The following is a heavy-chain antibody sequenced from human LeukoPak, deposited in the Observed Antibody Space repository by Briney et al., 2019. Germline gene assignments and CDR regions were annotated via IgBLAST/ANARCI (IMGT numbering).Heavy chain of an antibody. CDR2: ISSNSRYI. J-gene: IGHJ5*02. D-gene: IGHD7-27*01. CDR3: ARSLTGDLDWFDP. V-gene: IGHV3-21*06. CDR1: ALTLSIDS. Sequence: GGSLRLSRVVSALTLSIDSMNCVRQAPGKGLEWVSCISSNSRYIYYADSVKDRFTISIDNAMHSLALQMNSLRAEDTAVYYCARSLTGDLDWFDPWGQGTLVTVSS.